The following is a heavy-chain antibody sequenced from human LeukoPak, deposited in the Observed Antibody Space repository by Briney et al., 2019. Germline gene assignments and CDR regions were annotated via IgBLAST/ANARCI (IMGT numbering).Heavy chain of an antibody. CDR2: ISGSGGST. J-gene: IGHJ5*02. V-gene: IGHV3-23*01. Sequence: GGSLRLSCAASGFTVGSNEMSWVRQAPGKGLEWVSAISGSGGSTYYADSVKGRFTISRDNSKNTLYLQMNSLRAEDTAVYYCAKVVLRLRNWFDPWGQGTLVTVSS. CDR1: GFTVGSNE. CDR3: AKVVLRLRNWFDP. D-gene: IGHD2-21*01.